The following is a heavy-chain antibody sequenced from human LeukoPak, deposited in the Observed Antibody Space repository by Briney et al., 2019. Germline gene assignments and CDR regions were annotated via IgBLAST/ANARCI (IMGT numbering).Heavy chain of an antibody. CDR1: GFTFSSYA. Sequence: GSLRLSCAASGFTFSSYAMHWVRQAPGKGLEWVAVISYDGSNKYYADSVEGRFTISRDNSKNTLYLQMNSLRAEDTAVYYCARVKGYPDDAFDIWGQGTMVTVSS. CDR2: ISYDGSNK. J-gene: IGHJ3*02. V-gene: IGHV3-30*04. CDR3: ARVKGYPDDAFDI. D-gene: IGHD3-16*02.